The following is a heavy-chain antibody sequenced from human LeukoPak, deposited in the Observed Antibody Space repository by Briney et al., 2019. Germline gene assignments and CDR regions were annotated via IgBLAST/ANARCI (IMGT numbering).Heavy chain of an antibody. D-gene: IGHD6-19*01. J-gene: IGHJ4*02. CDR1: GYTFNSYG. CDR2: ISAYNGNT. CDR3: ARSAVAGPKDY. Sequence: ASVKVSCQASGYTFNSYGISWVRQAPGQGLEWMGWISAYNGNTNYVQKLQARVTMTTDTSTSTAFMELRSLRSDDTAVYFCARSAVAGPKDYWGQGTLVTVSS. V-gene: IGHV1-18*01.